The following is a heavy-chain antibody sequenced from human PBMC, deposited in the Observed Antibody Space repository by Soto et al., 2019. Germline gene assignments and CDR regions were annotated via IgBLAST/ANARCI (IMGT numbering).Heavy chain of an antibody. CDR1: GLTFSNAW. D-gene: IGHD6-19*01. CDR3: AKEAVSGWYYFDY. Sequence: GGSLRLSCAASGLTFSNAWINWVRQAPREELEWVGRVKSVAHGGTTDFAESVKGRFVISRDDSNNTLFLQMSSQRAEDTAVYYCAKEAVSGWYYFDYWGPGTLVTVSS. J-gene: IGHJ4*02. V-gene: IGHV3-15*07. CDR2: VKSVAHGGTT.